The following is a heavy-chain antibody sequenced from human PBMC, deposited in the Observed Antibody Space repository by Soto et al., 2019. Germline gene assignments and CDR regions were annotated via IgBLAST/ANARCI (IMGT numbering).Heavy chain of an antibody. CDR3: ARDHMVGATGFDY. CDR2: ISSSSSYI. D-gene: IGHD1-26*01. Sequence: PGGSLRLSCAASGFTFSSYSMNWVRQAPGKGLEWVSSISSSSSYIYYADSVRGRFTISRDNAKNSLYLQMNSLRAEDTAVYYCARDHMVGATGFDYWGQGTLVTVSS. J-gene: IGHJ4*02. CDR1: GFTFSSYS. V-gene: IGHV3-21*01.